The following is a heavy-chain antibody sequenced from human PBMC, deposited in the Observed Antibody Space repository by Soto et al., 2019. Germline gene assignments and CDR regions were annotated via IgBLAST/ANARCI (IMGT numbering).Heavy chain of an antibody. D-gene: IGHD2-8*01. CDR2: ISSSSSYI. CDR3: ARDYSGFDLLMGYYYYYGMDV. CDR1: GFTFSSYS. V-gene: IGHV3-21*01. J-gene: IGHJ6*02. Sequence: EVQLVESGGGLVKPGGSLRLSCAASGFTFSSYSMNWVRQAPGKGLEWVSSISSSSSYIYYADSVKGRFTISRDNAKNSLYLQMNSLRAEDTAVYYCARDYSGFDLLMGYYYYYGMDVWGQGTTVTVSS.